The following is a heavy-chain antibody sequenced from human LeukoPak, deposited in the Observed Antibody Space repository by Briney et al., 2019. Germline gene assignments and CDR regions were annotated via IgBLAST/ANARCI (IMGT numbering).Heavy chain of an antibody. Sequence: GGSLRLSCAASGFMFSSYGMDWVRQAPGKGLEWEAVISYDGSNKYYADSVKGRFTISRDNSKNTLCLQMNSLRAEDTAVYHCAKDLGGYCSSTSCYLGFDYWGQGTLVTVSS. V-gene: IGHV3-30*18. CDR2: ISYDGSNK. CDR3: AKDLGGYCSSTSCYLGFDY. J-gene: IGHJ4*02. CDR1: GFMFSSYG. D-gene: IGHD2-2*01.